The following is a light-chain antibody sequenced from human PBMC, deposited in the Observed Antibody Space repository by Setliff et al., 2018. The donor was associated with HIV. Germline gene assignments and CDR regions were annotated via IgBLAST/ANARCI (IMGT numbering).Light chain of an antibody. CDR3: CSYAGSSTYYV. CDR2: EVT. CDR1: SSDIGGYKY. V-gene: IGLV2-23*02. J-gene: IGLJ1*01. Sequence: QSALAQPASVSGSPGQSITISCTGTSSDIGGYKYVSWYQQHPGKAPKLMIYEVTRRPSGVSNRFSGSKSGNTASLTISGLQAEDEADYYCCSYAGSSTYYVFGTGTKSPS.